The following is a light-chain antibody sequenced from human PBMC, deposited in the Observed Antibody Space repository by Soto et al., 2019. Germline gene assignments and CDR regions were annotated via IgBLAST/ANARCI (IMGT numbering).Light chain of an antibody. CDR1: QTISSW. CDR2: KAS. CDR3: QQYKSYPLT. J-gene: IGKJ4*01. Sequence: DIQMTQSHSTLSGSVGDRVTITCRASQTISSWLAWYQQKPGKAPKLLIYKASTLKSGVPSRFSGSGSGTEFTLTISSVQPDDFATYYCQQYKSYPLTFGGGTKVDI. V-gene: IGKV1-5*03.